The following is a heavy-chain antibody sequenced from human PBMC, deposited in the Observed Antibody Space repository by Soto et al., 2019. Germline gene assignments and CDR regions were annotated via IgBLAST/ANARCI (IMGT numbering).Heavy chain of an antibody. Sequence: EVQLVESGGGLVKPGRSLRLSCTASGFTFGDYAMSWFRQAPGKGLEWVGFIRSKAYGGTTEYAASVKGRFTISRDDSKSIAYLQMNSLKTEDTAVYYCTRAAWGRAVAAYWEPRFDPWGQGTLVTVSS. D-gene: IGHD6-19*01. CDR1: GFTFGDYA. CDR3: TRAAWGRAVAAYWEPRFDP. CDR2: IRSKAYGGTT. V-gene: IGHV3-49*05. J-gene: IGHJ5*02.